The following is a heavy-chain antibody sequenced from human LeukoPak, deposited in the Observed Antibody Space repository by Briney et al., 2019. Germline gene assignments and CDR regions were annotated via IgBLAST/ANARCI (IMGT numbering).Heavy chain of an antibody. J-gene: IGHJ5*02. CDR3: ARARYYTSTSCPVSDALQYDWFDP. Sequence: PSETLSLTCTVSGYSISSGYYWGWIRQPPGKGLGWSGSIFHSGSPDYNPSLKSRAPTSVDTSTNQFSLRLSSVTPPNTPGYSRARARYYTSTSCPVSDALQYDWFDPWGQGTLVTVSS. CDR1: GYSISSGYY. V-gene: IGHV4-38-2*02. CDR2: IFHSGSP. D-gene: IGHD2-2*01.